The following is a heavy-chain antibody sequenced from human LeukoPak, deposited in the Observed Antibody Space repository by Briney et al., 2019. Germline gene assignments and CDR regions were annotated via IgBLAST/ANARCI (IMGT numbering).Heavy chain of an antibody. V-gene: IGHV1-18*01. CDR1: GYTFTNFG. D-gene: IGHD2-21*02. CDR2: ISTDNGNT. CDR3: GRDLMVVTTPIRNFDY. J-gene: IGHJ4*02. Sequence: ASVKVSCKASGYTFTNFGITWVRQAPGQGLEWMGSISTDNGNTKYAQKLQGRVTMTTDTSTRTAYMELKSLRSDDTAVYYCGRDLMVVTTPIRNFDYWGQGTLVTVSS.